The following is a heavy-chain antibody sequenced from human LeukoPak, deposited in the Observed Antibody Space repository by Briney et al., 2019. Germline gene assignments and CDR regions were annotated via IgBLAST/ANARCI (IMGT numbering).Heavy chain of an antibody. D-gene: IGHD3-16*01. CDR2: MSYDGSNK. CDR1: GFTFSDYA. Sequence: PGGSLRLSCAASGFTFSDYAIHWVRQAPGQGLERVAVMSYDGSNKYYVDPVKGRFTISRDSSKNTLYLQMNSLRAEDTAVYYCARSRSGGRGQSGYLDYWGQGTLVTVSS. V-gene: IGHV3-30*01. CDR3: ARSRSGGRGQSGYLDY. J-gene: IGHJ4*02.